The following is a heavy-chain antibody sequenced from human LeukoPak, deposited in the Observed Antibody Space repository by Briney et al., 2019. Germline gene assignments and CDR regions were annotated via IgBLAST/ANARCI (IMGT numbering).Heavy chain of an antibody. Sequence: SETLPLTCTVSGGSISSGGYYWRWIRQPPGKGLEWIGYIYYSGSTYYNPSLKSRVTISVDTSKSQFSLKLSSVTAADTAVYYCARGRDYYGSGSLILTYYYGMDVWGQGTTVTVSS. CDR3: ARGRDYYGSGSLILTYYYGMDV. CDR1: GGSISSGGYY. D-gene: IGHD3-10*01. V-gene: IGHV4-30-4*01. J-gene: IGHJ6*02. CDR2: IYYSGST.